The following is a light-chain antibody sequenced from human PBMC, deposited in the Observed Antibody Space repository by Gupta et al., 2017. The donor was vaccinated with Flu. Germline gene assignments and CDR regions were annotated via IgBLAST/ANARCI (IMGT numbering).Light chain of an antibody. CDR2: GAS. V-gene: IGKV1-39*01. Sequence: GDRVIITCRASQSISNYLNWYQQKPGKAPKLLIYGASSLQSGVPSRFSGSGSGTDFTLAISSLQPEDFATYYCQQSYSTPRFTFGGGTKVEIK. J-gene: IGKJ4*01. CDR1: QSISNY. CDR3: QQSYSTPRFT.